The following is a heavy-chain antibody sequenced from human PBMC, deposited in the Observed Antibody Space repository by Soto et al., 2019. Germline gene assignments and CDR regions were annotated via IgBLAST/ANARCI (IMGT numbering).Heavy chain of an antibody. V-gene: IGHV4-31*03. CDR2: IYYSGST. D-gene: IGHD2-2*01. CDR1: GGSISSGGYY. Sequence: LSLTCTVSGGSISSGGYYLSWIRQHPGKGLEWIGYIYYSGSTYYNPSLKSRVTISVDTSKNQFSLKLSSVTAADTAVYYCARARLDCSSTSCYYLVFDYWGQGTLVTVSS. J-gene: IGHJ4*02. CDR3: ARARLDCSSTSCYYLVFDY.